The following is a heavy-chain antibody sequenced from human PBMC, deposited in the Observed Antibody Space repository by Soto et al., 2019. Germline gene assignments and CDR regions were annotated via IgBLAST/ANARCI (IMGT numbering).Heavy chain of an antibody. Sequence: GKGLEWVATIKQDGSDKYYVDSVKGRFTISRDNAKSALYLQMNSLRAEDTAVYYCASFCFQADDDIRDTVPVSAFLLNRSSDL. CDR2: IKQDGSDK. D-gene: IGHD3-3*01. V-gene: IGHV3-7*01. J-gene: IGHJ2*01. CDR3: ASFCFQADDDIRDTVPVSAFLLNRSSDL.